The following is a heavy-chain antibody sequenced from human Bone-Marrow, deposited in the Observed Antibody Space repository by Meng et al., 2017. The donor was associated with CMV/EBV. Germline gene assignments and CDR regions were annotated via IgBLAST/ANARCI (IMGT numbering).Heavy chain of an antibody. V-gene: IGHV3-30*02. CDR3: AKSMLRGVHGGFDI. Sequence: GGSLRLSCAASGFTFNSYNINWVRQAPGKGLEWVSFIRNDGSNKYYEDPVKGRFTVSRDNSKNTLYLQMNSLRPEDTAVYYCAKSMLRGVHGGFDIWGQGTMVTVSS. CDR1: GFTFNSYN. CDR2: IRNDGSNK. D-gene: IGHD3-10*01. J-gene: IGHJ3*02.